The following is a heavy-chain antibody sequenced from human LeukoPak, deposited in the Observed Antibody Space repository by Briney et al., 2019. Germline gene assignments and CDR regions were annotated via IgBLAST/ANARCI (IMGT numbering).Heavy chain of an antibody. D-gene: IGHD3-10*01. CDR3: ARVNLRGSQYNWFDP. Sequence: GASVRVSCKASGGTLNTHIFTWVRQAPGQGLEWMGKITPIIDSSKYAPQFQGRLTITADKYTGTVYMDLTSLRSDDTAVYCCARVNLRGSQYNWFDPWGQGTLVTVSS. J-gene: IGHJ5*02. CDR1: GGTLNTHI. CDR2: ITPIIDSS. V-gene: IGHV1-69*08.